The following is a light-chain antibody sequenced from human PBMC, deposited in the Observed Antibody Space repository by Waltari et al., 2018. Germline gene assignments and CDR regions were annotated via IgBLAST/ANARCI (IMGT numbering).Light chain of an antibody. CDR1: QSISSF. V-gene: IGKV1-39*01. CDR2: AAS. CDR3: QQTYSTPHT. J-gene: IGKJ4*01. Sequence: IQMTQSPSSLSASIGDRVTLTCRASQSISSFLNWFQQKPGKAPKLLIYAASVLHSGVPARFSGSGPRTDFTLTISSLQPEDSATYYCQQTYSTPHTFGGGTKLEIK.